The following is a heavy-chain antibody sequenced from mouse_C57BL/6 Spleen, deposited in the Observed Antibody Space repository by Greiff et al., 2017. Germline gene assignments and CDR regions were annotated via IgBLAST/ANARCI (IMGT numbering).Heavy chain of an antibody. CDR3: ARAPYYYGSSQPYFDV. D-gene: IGHD1-1*01. CDR1: GYTFTSYW. J-gene: IGHJ1*03. CDR2: IYPSNGST. V-gene: IGHV1-55*01. Sequence: QVQLQQPGAELVKPGASVKMSCKASGYTFTSYWITWVKQRPGQGLEWIGDIYPSNGSTNYNEKFKGKATLTVDTSSSTAYMQLSSLTSEDSAVYYCARAPYYYGSSQPYFDVWGTGTTVTVSS.